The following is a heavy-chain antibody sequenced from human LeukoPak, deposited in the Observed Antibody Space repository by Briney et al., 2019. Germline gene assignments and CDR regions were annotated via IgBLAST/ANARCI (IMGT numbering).Heavy chain of an antibody. D-gene: IGHD7-27*01. Sequence: GASVKVSCKASGGTFSSYAISWVRQAPGQGLEWMGGIIPIFGTANYAQKFQGRVTITADESTSTAYMELSSLRSEDTAVYYCARDGGNWGFQGSFDYWGQGTLVTVSS. CDR3: ARDGGNWGFQGSFDY. CDR2: IIPIFGTA. J-gene: IGHJ4*02. CDR1: GGTFSSYA. V-gene: IGHV1-69*13.